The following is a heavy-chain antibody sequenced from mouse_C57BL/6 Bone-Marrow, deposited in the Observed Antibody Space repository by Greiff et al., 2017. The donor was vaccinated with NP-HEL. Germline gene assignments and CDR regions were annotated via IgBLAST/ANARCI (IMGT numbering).Heavy chain of an antibody. V-gene: IGHV1-82*01. CDR3: AKDSTGYRFAY. D-gene: IGHD3-2*02. CDR2: IYPGDGDT. J-gene: IGHJ3*01. CDR1: GYAFSSSW. Sequence: VKLMQSGAELVKPGASVKISCKASGYAFSSSWMNWVKQRPGKGLEWIGRIYPGDGDTNYNGKFKGKATLTADKSSSTAYMQLSSLTSEASAVYFRAKDSTGYRFAYWGQGTLVTVSA.